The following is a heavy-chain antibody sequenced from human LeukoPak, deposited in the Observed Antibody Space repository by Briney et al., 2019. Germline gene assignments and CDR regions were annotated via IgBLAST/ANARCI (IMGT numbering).Heavy chain of an antibody. V-gene: IGHV4-38-2*02. CDR2: IYHSGST. CDR3: ARGPRIAARSFDY. J-gene: IGHJ4*02. D-gene: IGHD6-6*01. CDR1: GYSISSGYY. Sequence: SETLSLTCTVSGYSISSGYYWGWIRQPPGKGLEWIGSIYHSGSTNYNPSLKSRVTISVDTSKNQFSLKLSSVTAADTAVYYCARGPRIAARSFDYWGQGTLVTVSS.